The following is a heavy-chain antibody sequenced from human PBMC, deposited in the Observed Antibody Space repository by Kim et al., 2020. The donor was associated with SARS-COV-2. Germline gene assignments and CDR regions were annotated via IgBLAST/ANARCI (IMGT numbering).Heavy chain of an antibody. J-gene: IGHJ4*02. D-gene: IGHD4-17*01. CDR3: AKDGDNGLDY. V-gene: IGHV3-23*01. CDR2: T. Sequence: TYYADSVKGRFTISRDSFRNTLYLQMNSLRAEDTATYYCAKDGDNGLDYWGRGTLVTVSS.